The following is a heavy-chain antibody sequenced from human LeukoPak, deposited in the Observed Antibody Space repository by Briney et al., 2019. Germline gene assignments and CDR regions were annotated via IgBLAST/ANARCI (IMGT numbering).Heavy chain of an antibody. Sequence: GPVKVSRKVYGYTLTELSMHWVRQAPGKGLEWMGGFDPEDGETIYAQKFQGRVTMTEDTSTDTAYMELSSLRSEDTAVYYCATAIVGFDYWGQGTLVTVSS. D-gene: IGHD3-22*01. CDR2: FDPEDGET. J-gene: IGHJ4*02. CDR1: GYTLTELS. CDR3: ATAIVGFDY. V-gene: IGHV1-24*01.